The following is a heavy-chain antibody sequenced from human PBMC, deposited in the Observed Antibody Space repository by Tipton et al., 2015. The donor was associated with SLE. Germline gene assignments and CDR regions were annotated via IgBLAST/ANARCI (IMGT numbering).Heavy chain of an antibody. CDR2: SNHSGTT. D-gene: IGHD5-24*01. Sequence: TLSLTCAVYGGSFSGYYWSWIRQSPGKALEWIVESNHSGTTKYNPSLKSRVIISVDTSKNQFSLKVSSVTAADTAVYYCARRGRKDGDNSYRSFDLWGRGALVTVSS. CDR3: ARRGRKDGDNSYRSFDL. V-gene: IGHV4-34*01. J-gene: IGHJ2*01. CDR1: GGSFSGYY.